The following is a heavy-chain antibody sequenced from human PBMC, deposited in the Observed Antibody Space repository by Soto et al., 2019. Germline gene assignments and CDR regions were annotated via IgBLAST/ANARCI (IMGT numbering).Heavy chain of an antibody. CDR3: ASYSSGRTFRY. J-gene: IGHJ4*02. CDR1: GGSFSGYY. V-gene: IGHV4-34*01. CDR2: INHSGST. Sequence: SETLSLTCAVYGGSFSGYYWSWIRQPPGKGLEWIGEINHSGSTNYNPSLKSRVTISVDTSKNQFSLKLSSVTAADTAVYYCASYSSGRTFRYWGQGTLVTVSS. D-gene: IGHD6-19*01.